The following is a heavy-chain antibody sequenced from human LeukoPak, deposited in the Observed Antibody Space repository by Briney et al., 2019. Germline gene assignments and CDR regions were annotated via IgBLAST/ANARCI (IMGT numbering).Heavy chain of an antibody. D-gene: IGHD1-7*01. CDR3: MRGATDTTRWFDP. CDR1: GFTFSSYG. V-gene: IGHV3-23*01. CDR2: ISGSSGST. Sequence: GGSLRLSCAASGFTFSSYGMNWVRQAPGKGLEWVSIISGSSGSTHYADSVKGRFTISRDNAKNSLYLQMNGLRAEDTAAYYCMRGATDTTRWFDPWGQGTLVTVSS. J-gene: IGHJ5*02.